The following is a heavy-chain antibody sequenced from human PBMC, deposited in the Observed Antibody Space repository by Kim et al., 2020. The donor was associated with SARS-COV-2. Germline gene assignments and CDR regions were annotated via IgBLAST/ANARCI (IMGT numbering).Heavy chain of an antibody. CDR3: AKDPGRGSRTDY. CDR1: GFTFSSYG. D-gene: IGHD3-16*01. J-gene: IGHJ4*02. Sequence: GWSLRLSCAASGFTFSSYGMHWVRQAPGKGLEWVAVISYDGSNKYYADSVKGRFTISRDNSKKTLYLQMNSLRAEDTAVYYCAKDPGRGSRTDYWGQGT. V-gene: IGHV3-30*18. CDR2: ISYDGSNK.